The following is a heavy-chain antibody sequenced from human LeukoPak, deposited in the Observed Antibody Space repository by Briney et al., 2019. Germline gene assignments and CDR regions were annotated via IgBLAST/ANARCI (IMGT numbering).Heavy chain of an antibody. CDR3: ARGGDYGDFPDY. CDR1: GFTFSDYL. CDR2: INTDESRT. Sequence: PGGSLRLSCAASGFTFSDYLMHWVRQAPGKGLVWVSRINTDESRTGYTDSVKGRFTISRDNAKNTLYLQMNSLRVEDTAVYYCARGGDYGDFPDYWGQGTLVTVSS. V-gene: IGHV3-74*01. J-gene: IGHJ4*02. D-gene: IGHD4-17*01.